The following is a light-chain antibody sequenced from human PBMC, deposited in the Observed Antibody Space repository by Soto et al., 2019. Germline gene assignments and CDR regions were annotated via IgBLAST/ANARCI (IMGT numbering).Light chain of an antibody. J-gene: IGLJ1*01. V-gene: IGLV2-14*01. Sequence: QSVLTQPASVSGSLGQSITISCTGTTSDVGGYNYVSWYQQHPGKAPILMIYEVTNRPSGVSNRFSGSKSGNTASLTISGLQVEDEAEYFCGSYTGSITYVFGTGTQLTVL. CDR2: EVT. CDR1: TSDVGGYNY. CDR3: GSYTGSITYV.